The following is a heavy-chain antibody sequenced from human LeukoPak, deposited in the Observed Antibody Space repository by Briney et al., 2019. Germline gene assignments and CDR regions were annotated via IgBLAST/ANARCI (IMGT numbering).Heavy chain of an antibody. CDR3: ATDGFFDCSSTSCYDNY. D-gene: IGHD2-2*01. CDR1: GYTLTELS. V-gene: IGHV1-24*01. Sequence: ASVKVSCKVSGYTLTELSMHWVRQAPGKGLEWMGGFDPEDGETIYAQKFQGRATMTEDTSTDTAYMELSSLRSEDTAVYYCATDGFFDCSSTSCYDNYWGQGTLVTVSS. CDR2: FDPEDGET. J-gene: IGHJ4*02.